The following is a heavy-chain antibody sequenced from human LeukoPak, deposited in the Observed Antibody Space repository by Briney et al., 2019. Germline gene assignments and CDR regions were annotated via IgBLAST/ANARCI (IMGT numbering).Heavy chain of an antibody. CDR2: ISGNGDGT. CDR1: GFTFSSYA. V-gene: IGHV3-23*01. D-gene: IGHD1-26*01. J-gene: IGHJ4*02. CDR3: ARGYFSGSSTPFDY. Sequence: NPGGSLRLSCAASGFTFSSYAMTWVRQAPGKGLEWVSGISGNGDGTYYADSVKGRFTISRDNAKNSLYLQMNSLRAEDTAVYYCARGYFSGSSTPFDYWGQGTLVTVSS.